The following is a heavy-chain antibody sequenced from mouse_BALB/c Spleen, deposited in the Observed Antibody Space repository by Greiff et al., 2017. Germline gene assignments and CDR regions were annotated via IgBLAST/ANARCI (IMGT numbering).Heavy chain of an antibody. CDR2: IDPENGNT. D-gene: IGHD2-1*01. V-gene: IGHV14-1*02. Sequence: VQLQQSGAELVRPGALVKLSCKASGFNIKDYYMHWVKQRPEQGLEWIGWIDPENGNTIYDPKFQGKASITADTSSNTAYLQLSSLTSEDTAVYYCANYGNYLYDFDYWGQGTTLTVSS. CDR3: ANYGNYLYDFDY. J-gene: IGHJ2*01. CDR1: GFNIKDYY.